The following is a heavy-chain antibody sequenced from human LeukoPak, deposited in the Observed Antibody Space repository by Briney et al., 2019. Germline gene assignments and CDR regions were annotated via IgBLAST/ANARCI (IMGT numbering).Heavy chain of an antibody. CDR2: MNPNRGNT. D-gene: IGHD5-18*01. Sequence: ASVKVSCKASGYTFTSYDINWVRQATGQGLEWMGWMNPNRGNTGYAQKFQGRVTMTRNTSISTAYMELSSLRSEDTAVYYCARGLRYSYGYPYYYYYGMDVWGQGTTVTVSS. CDR1: GYTFTSYD. V-gene: IGHV1-8*01. CDR3: ARGLRYSYGYPYYYYYGMDV. J-gene: IGHJ6*02.